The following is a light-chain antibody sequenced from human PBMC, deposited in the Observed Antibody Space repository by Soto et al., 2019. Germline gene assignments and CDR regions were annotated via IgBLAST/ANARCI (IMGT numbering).Light chain of an antibody. J-gene: IGLJ2*01. CDR2: EVS. V-gene: IGLV2-14*01. CDR1: SSDVGGYDY. CDR3: SSYTITNTVV. Sequence: QSVLTQPASVSGSPGQSITISCTATSSDVGGYDYVSWYQQHPGKGPKLMIYEVSNRPSGVSNRFSGSKSGNTASLTISGLQAEDEAEYYCSSYTITNTVVFGGGTKLTV.